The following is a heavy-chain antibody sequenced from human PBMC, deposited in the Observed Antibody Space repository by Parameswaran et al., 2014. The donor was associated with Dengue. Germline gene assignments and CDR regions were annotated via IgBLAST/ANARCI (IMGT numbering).Heavy chain of an antibody. J-gene: IGHJ5*02. D-gene: IGHD3-10*01. CDR3: ARDANRGSWFDP. CDR2: IYNIGSA. Sequence: WIRQPPGKGLEWIGYIYNIGSANYNPSLRSRVNMSLDRSKNQFSLNLRSVTAADTAVYFCARDANRGSWFDPWGQGTLVTVSS. V-gene: IGHV4-59*01.